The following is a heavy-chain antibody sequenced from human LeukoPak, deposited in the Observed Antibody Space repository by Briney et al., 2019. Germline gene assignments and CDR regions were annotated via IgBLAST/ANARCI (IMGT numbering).Heavy chain of an antibody. CDR1: GGTFSSYA. D-gene: IGHD5-12*01. CDR2: IIPIFGTA. J-gene: IGHJ4*02. CDR3: ARGDSGYDWLDY. V-gene: IGHV1-69*13. Sequence: GASVKVSCKASGGTFSSYAISWVRQAPGQGLEWMGGIIPIFGTANYAQKFQGRVTITADESTSTAYMELSSLRSEDTAVYYCARGDSGYDWLDYWGQGTLVTVSS.